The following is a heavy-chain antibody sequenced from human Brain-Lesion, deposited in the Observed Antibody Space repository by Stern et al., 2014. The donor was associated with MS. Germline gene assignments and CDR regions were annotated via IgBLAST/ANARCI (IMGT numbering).Heavy chain of an antibody. CDR3: ATYYYDSTGYNDF. CDR1: GYTFTGYY. Sequence: VQLVESGAEVKTPGASVKVSCQASGYTFTGYYMHWGRQAPGQGLEWVGWINPKSGGTNYAQKFQGWVTMTRDTSINTAYMELSRLRSDDTAVYYCATYYYDSTGYNDFWGQGTLVTVSS. CDR2: INPKSGGT. J-gene: IGHJ4*02. V-gene: IGHV1-2*04. D-gene: IGHD3-22*01.